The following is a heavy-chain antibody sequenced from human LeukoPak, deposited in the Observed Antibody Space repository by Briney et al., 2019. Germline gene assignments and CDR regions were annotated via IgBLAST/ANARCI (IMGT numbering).Heavy chain of an antibody. D-gene: IGHD6-13*01. V-gene: IGHV4-59*01. J-gene: IGHJ1*01. CDR3: ASTSIAAAGPIQH. CDR2: IYTSGST. Sequence: SETLSLTCTVSGGSTSSYYWSWIRQPPGKGLEWIGYIYTSGSTNYNPSLKSRVTISLDTSKNQFSLKLSSVTAADTAVYYCASTSIAAAGPIQHWGQGTLVTVSS. CDR1: GGSTSSYY.